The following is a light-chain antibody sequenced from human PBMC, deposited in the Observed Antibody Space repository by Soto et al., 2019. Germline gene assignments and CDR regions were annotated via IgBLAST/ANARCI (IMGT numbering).Light chain of an antibody. Sequence: QSVLTQPPSASGTPGQRVTISCSGSSSNIGSNTVNWYQQLPGTAPKLLIYSNNQRPSGVPDRFSGSKSGTSASLAISGLQSDDEADYYCAAWDDSLNRVVFGGGTKVTVL. CDR3: AAWDDSLNRVV. J-gene: IGLJ2*01. CDR1: SSNIGSNT. V-gene: IGLV1-44*01. CDR2: SNN.